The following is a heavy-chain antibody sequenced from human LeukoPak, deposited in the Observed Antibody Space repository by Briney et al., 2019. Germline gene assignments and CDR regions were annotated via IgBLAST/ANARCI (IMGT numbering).Heavy chain of an antibody. V-gene: IGHV4-38-2*02. CDR2: IYHSGST. J-gene: IGHJ1*01. CDR3: ARAYGGNSQYFQH. CDR1: GYSISSGYY. Sequence: SETLSLTCTVSGYSISSGYYWGWIRQPPGKGLEWIGSIYHSGSTNYNPSLKSRVTISLDTSKNQFSLKLSSVTAADTAVYYCARAYGGNSQYFQHWGQGTLVTVSS. D-gene: IGHD4-23*01.